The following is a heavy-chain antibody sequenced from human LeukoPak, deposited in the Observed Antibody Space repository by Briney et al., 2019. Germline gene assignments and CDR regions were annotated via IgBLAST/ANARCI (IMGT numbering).Heavy chain of an antibody. J-gene: IGHJ6*03. V-gene: IGHV1-2*02. D-gene: IGHD3-16*02. CDR1: GYTFTGYY. CDR3: ARGLLQITFGGVIVMGNMRYYYYYMDV. Sequence: ASVKVSCKASGYTFTGYYMHWVRQAPGQGLEWMGWINPNSGGTNYAQKFQGRVTMTRDTSISTAYMELSRLRSDDTAVYYCARGLLQITFGGVIVMGNMRYYYYYMDVWGKGTTVTVSS. CDR2: INPNSGGT.